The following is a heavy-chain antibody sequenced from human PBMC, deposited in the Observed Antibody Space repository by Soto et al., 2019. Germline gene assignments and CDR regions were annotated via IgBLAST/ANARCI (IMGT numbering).Heavy chain of an antibody. J-gene: IGHJ6*02. V-gene: IGHV3-23*01. D-gene: IGHD3-10*01. Sequence: GGSLRLSCAASGVTFSSFAINWVRQAPGKGLEWVSAISASGTKTYYVASVKGRFTISRDNSKNTLYLQISGLRAEDTALYYCEKDRGMGGYYYGMDAWGQGTTVTVSS. CDR2: ISASGTKT. CDR1: GVTFSSFA. CDR3: EKDRGMGGYYYGMDA.